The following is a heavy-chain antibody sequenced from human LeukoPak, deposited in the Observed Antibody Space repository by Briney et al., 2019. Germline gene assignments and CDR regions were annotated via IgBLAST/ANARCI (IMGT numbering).Heavy chain of an antibody. CDR3: AKSPVAGTSGDFDY. D-gene: IGHD6-19*01. J-gene: IGHJ4*02. CDR1: GFTFSSYA. CDR2: ISGSGCST. V-gene: IGHV3-23*01. Sequence: GGSLRLSCAASGFTFSSYAMSWVRQAPGKGLEWVSAISGSGCSTYYADSVKGRFTISRDNSKNTLYLQMNSLRAEDTAVYYCAKSPVAGTSGDFDYWGQGTLVTVSS.